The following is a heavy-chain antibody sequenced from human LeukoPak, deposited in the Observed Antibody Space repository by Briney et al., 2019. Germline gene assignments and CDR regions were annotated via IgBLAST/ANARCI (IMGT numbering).Heavy chain of an antibody. CDR3: ARVRHSSGYYPDY. CDR1: GGSISSSSYY. Sequence: SETLSLTCTVSGGSISSSSYYWGWIRQPPGKGLEWIGSIYYSGNTYYNPTLKSRVTISVDTSKNQFSLKLSSVTAANTAVYYCARVRHSSGYYPDYWGQGTLVTVSS. CDR2: IYYSGNT. D-gene: IGHD3-22*01. V-gene: IGHV4-39*01. J-gene: IGHJ4*02.